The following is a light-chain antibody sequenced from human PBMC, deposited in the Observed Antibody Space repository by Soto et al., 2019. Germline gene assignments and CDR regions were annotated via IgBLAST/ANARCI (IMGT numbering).Light chain of an antibody. V-gene: IGKV3-15*01. CDR1: QSINNN. CDR2: GTS. Sequence: EIVLTQSPGTLSLSPGERAALSRRASQSINNNFLAWYQQKPGQAPRLLIYGTSTRATGLPARFSGSGSGTDFTLTICILQAEDVVVYCCQYYYTPPCTFGQGTKVDIK. J-gene: IGKJ1*01. CDR3: QYYYTPPCT.